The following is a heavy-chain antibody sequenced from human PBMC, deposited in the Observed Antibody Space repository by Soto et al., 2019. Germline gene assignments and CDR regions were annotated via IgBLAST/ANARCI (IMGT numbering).Heavy chain of an antibody. V-gene: IGHV4-59*01. CDR2: IYYSGNT. Sequence: PSETLSLTCTVSGSSISSYYWSWIRQPPGKGLEWIGYIYYSGNTKYNPSLKSRVTISVDTSKKQFSLKLSSVTAADTAVYYCARDRSLDYWGQGTLVTVSS. CDR3: ARDRSLDY. CDR1: GSSISSYY. J-gene: IGHJ4*02.